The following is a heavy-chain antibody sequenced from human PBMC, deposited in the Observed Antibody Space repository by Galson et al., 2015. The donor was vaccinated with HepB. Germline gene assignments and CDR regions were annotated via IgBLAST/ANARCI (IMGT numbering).Heavy chain of an antibody. CDR3: ARGGHGIAGRSYYDGLDV. V-gene: IGHV1-46*03. CDR1: GYTFSSYY. CDR2: ISPSGGST. Sequence: SVKVSCKASGYTFSSYYIHWVRQAPGQGLEWMGIISPSGGSTTYAQKFQGRVTMTRDTSTRTAYMELSSLRSEDTAVYYCARGGHGIAGRSYYDGLDVWGQGTTVTVSS. D-gene: IGHD6-13*01. J-gene: IGHJ6*02.